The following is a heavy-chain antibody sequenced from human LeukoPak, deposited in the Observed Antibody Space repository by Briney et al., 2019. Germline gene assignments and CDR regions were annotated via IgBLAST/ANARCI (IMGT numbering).Heavy chain of an antibody. D-gene: IGHD3-10*01. CDR2: ITAYNDNT. V-gene: IGHV1-18*01. CDR1: GYTFTSYG. J-gene: IGHJ4*02. CDR3: ARDLASGVTFFDY. Sequence: ASVKVSCKASGYTFTSYGISWVRQAPGQGLEWMGWITAYNDNTYYAQKLQGRVTMTTDTSTSTAYMELRSLRSDDTAVYYCARDLASGVTFFDYWGQGTLVTVSS.